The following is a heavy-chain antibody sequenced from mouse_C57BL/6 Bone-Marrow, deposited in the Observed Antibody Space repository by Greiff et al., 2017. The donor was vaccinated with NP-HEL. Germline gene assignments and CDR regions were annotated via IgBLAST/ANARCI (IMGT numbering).Heavy chain of an antibody. D-gene: IGHD3-2*02. CDR2: IDPETGGT. V-gene: IGHV1-15*01. J-gene: IGHJ4*01. Sequence: QVQLKQSGAELVRPGASVTLSCKASGYTFTDYEMHWVKQTPVHGLEWIGAIDPETGGTAYNQKFKGKAILTADKSSSTAYMELRSLTSEDSAVYYCTSGQLRLRDYYAMDYWGQGTSVTVSS. CDR1: GYTFTDYE. CDR3: TSGQLRLRDYYAMDY.